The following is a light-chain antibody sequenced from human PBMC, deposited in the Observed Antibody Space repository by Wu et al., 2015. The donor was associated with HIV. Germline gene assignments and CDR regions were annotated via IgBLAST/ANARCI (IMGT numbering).Light chain of an antibody. CDR2: GAS. CDR1: QSVSSSY. J-gene: IGKJ2*03. Sequence: EMVMTQSPATLSVFPGERATLSCRASQSVSSSYLAWYQQKPGQAPRLLIYGASSRATGIPDRFSGSGSGTDFTLTISRLEPEDFAVYYCQQYGSSPQSFGQGTKLEIK. CDR3: QQYGSSPQS. V-gene: IGKV3-20*01.